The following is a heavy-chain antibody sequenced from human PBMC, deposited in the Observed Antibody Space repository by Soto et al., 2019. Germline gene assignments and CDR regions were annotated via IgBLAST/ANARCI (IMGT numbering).Heavy chain of an antibody. CDR3: ARHWFHDYGDLQPGDWFDP. CDR2: IYYSGST. V-gene: IGHV4-39*01. CDR1: GGSISSSSYY. D-gene: IGHD4-17*01. J-gene: IGHJ5*02. Sequence: PSETLSLTCTVSGGSISSSSYYWGWIRQPPGKGLEWIGSIYYSGSTYYNPSLKSRVTISVDTSKNQFSLKLSSVTAADTAVYYCARHWFHDYGDLQPGDWFDPWGQGTLVTVSS.